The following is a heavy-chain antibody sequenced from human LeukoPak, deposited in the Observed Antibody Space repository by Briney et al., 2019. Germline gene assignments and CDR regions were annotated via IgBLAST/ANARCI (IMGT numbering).Heavy chain of an antibody. V-gene: IGHV3-30*18. J-gene: IGHJ6*02. CDR3: AKDERSDGYIYYYYYGMDV. D-gene: IGHD5-24*01. CDR2: ISYEGSHK. Sequence: GGSLRLSCAASGFTFSSYGMHWVRQAPGKGLEWVAVISYEGSHKYYADSVKGRFTISRDNSKNTLYLQMNSLRAEDTDVYYCAKDERSDGYIYYYYYGMDVWGQGTTVTVSS. CDR1: GFTFSSYG.